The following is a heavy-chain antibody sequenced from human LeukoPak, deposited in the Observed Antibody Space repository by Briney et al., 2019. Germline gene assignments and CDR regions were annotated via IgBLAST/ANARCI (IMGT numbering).Heavy chain of an antibody. CDR3: ARDSNNWNDRGAFDI. CDR1: GGSTSGYY. Sequence: SETLSLTCTVSGGSTSGYYWSWIRQPAGKGLEWIGRIYTSGSTNYNPSLKSRVTMSVDTSKNQFSLKLSSVTAADTAVYYCARDSNNWNDRGAFDIWGQGTMVTVSS. V-gene: IGHV4-4*07. CDR2: IYTSGST. D-gene: IGHD1-20*01. J-gene: IGHJ3*02.